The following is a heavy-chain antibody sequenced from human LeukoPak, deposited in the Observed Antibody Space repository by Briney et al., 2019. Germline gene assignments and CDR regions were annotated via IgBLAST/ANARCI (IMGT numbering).Heavy chain of an antibody. D-gene: IGHD3-10*01. CDR1: GFTVSSNY. Sequence: GGSLRLSCAASGFTVSSNYMSWVRQAPGKGLEWVSVIYSGGSTYYADSVKGRFTISRDNSKNTLYLQMNSLRAEDTAVYYCARDSISFGELPYYYYGMDVWGQGTTVTVSS. CDR3: ARDSISFGELPYYYYGMDV. V-gene: IGHV3-66*01. J-gene: IGHJ6*02. CDR2: IYSGGST.